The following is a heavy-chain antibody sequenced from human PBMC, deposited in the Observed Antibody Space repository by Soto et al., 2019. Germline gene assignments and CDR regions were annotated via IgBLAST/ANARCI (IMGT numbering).Heavy chain of an antibody. Sequence: ASVKVSCKASGYTFTSYDINWVRQATGQGLEWMGWMNPNSGNTGYAQKFQGRVTMTRNTSISTAYMELSSLRSEDTAVYYCARXIYDILTGYYYYYGMDVWGPGTTVTVSS. CDR2: MNPNSGNT. J-gene: IGHJ6*02. D-gene: IGHD3-9*01. V-gene: IGHV1-8*01. CDR1: GYTFTSYD. CDR3: ARXIYDILTGYYYYYGMDV.